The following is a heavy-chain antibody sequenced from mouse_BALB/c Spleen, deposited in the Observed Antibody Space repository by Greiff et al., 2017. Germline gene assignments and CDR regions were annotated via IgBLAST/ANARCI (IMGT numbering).Heavy chain of an antibody. D-gene: IGHD2-4*01. CDR3: TRNLAITTGDFDY. CDR1: GYTFTSYW. J-gene: IGHJ2*01. V-gene: IGHV1S127*01. CDR2: IDPSDSYT. Sequence: QVQLQQPGAELVKPGASVKMSCKASGYTFTSYWMHWVKQRPGQGLEWIGVIDPSDSYTSYNQKFKGKATLTVDTSSSTAYMQLSSLTSEDSAVYYCTRNLAITTGDFDYWGQGTTLTVSS.